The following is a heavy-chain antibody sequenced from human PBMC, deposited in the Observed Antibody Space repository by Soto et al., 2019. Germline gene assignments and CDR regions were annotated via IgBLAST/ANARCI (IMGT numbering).Heavy chain of an antibody. D-gene: IGHD4-17*01. CDR1: SGPDRSHN. Sequence: QVQLQQSGPRLVKPSETLSLTCTVSSGPDRSHNWGWIRQPPGRGLEWIGYVYYTGDTAYNPSLRGRVTISADTSTNDISLTLNSVTAADTAVYYCVRQGIDYLHGRVGVWGQGTTVSVSS. CDR2: VYYTGDT. J-gene: IGHJ6*02. V-gene: IGHV4-59*08. CDR3: VRQGIDYLHGRVGV.